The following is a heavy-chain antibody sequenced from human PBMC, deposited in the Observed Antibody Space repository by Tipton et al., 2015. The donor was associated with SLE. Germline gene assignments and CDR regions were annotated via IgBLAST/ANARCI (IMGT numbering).Heavy chain of an antibody. J-gene: IGHJ4*02. CDR1: GGSISSEY. Sequence: TLSLTCTVSGGSISSEYWSWLRQPPGKGLEWIGRLTPSGGTNYNPALKSRVTISVDTSKNQFSLKVNSVTAADTAVYYCARRTYYYGAGSFFDYWGQGSLVTVSS. V-gene: IGHV4-4*07. CDR2: LTPSGGT. CDR3: ARRTYYYGAGSFFDY. D-gene: IGHD3-10*01.